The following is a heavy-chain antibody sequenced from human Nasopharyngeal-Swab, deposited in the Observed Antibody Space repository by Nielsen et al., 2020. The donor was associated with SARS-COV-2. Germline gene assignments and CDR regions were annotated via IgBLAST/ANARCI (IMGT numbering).Heavy chain of an antibody. CDR1: GYTFTSYH. Sequence: ASVKISCKASGYTFTSYHMHWVRQAPGQGLEWMGIITPSGGSTNYAQKFQGRITMTSDTSTSTVYMYLRSLRSQDTAVYYCARDGPGGWFLGYWGQGTLVTVSS. J-gene: IGHJ4*02. CDR3: ARDGPGGWFLGY. V-gene: IGHV1-46*01. CDR2: ITPSGGST. D-gene: IGHD6-19*01.